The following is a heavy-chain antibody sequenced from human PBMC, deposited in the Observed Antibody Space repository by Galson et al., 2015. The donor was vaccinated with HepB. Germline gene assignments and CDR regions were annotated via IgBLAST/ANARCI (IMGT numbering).Heavy chain of an antibody. D-gene: IGHD1-20*01. CDR1: GFIFSSYS. V-gene: IGHV3-48*01. Sequence: SLRLSCAASGFIFSSYSMNWVRQAPGKGPEWISHITSHSSTIYYADSVKGRFTISRDNAKNSLYLQMNSLRAEDTAVYYCARDRSITGTPIPYWGQGTLVTVSS. J-gene: IGHJ4*02. CDR2: ITSHSSTI. CDR3: ARDRSITGTPIPY.